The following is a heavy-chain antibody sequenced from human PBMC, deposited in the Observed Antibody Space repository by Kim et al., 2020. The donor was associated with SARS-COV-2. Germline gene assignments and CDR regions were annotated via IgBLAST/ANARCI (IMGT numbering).Heavy chain of an antibody. J-gene: IGHJ3*02. V-gene: IGHV1-69*04. D-gene: IGHD1-20*01. Sequence: SVKVSCKASGGTFSSYAISWVRQAPGQGLEWMGRIIPILGIANYAQKFQGRVTITADKSTSTAYMELSSLRSEDTAVYYCLVNNWNDEGYAFDIWGQGTMVTVSS. CDR2: IIPILGIA. CDR3: LVNNWNDEGYAFDI. CDR1: GGTFSSYA.